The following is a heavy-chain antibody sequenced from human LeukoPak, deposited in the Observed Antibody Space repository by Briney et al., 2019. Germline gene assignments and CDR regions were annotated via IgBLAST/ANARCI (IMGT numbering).Heavy chain of an antibody. D-gene: IGHD1-14*01. CDR3: ATGQGTWD. Sequence: QSGGSLRLSCAASGFTFSSYTMTWVRQAPGKGLEWVSAISNSGGNTYYADSVKGRFTVSRDNSKNTLYLQMSSLRVEDTAVYYCATGQGTWDWGQGALVTVSS. V-gene: IGHV3-23*01. CDR2: ISNSGGNT. CDR1: GFTFSSYT. J-gene: IGHJ4*02.